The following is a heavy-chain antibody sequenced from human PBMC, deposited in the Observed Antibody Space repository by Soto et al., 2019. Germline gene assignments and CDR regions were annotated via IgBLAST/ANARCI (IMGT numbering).Heavy chain of an antibody. Sequence: VGSLRLSCAVSGFYFNNYGINWVRQPPGKGLEWVSSVSKSDYTYYSDSVRGRFTISRDNAKNSVSLQMNSLRAEDTAVYYCAREDSIIIPAVSDFWGQGTLVTVSS. CDR3: AREDSIIIPAVSDF. J-gene: IGHJ4*02. V-gene: IGHV3-21*01. D-gene: IGHD2-2*01. CDR2: VSKSDYT. CDR1: GFYFNNYG.